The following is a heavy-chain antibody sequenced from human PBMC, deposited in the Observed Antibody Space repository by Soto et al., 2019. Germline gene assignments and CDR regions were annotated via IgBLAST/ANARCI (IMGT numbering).Heavy chain of an antibody. CDR1: GFTFSSYA. J-gene: IGHJ6*03. CDR2: ISGSGGST. V-gene: IGHV3-23*01. Sequence: GGSLRLSCAASGFTFSSYAMSWVRQAPGKGLEWVSAISGSGGSTYYADSVKGRFTISRDNSKNTLYLQMNSLRAEDTAVYYCAKDLSKVAGYYYYMDVWGKGTTVTVSS. D-gene: IGHD6-19*01. CDR3: AKDLSKVAGYYYYMDV.